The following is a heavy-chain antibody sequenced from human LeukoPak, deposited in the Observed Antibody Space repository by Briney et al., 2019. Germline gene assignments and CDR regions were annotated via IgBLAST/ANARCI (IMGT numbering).Heavy chain of an antibody. CDR1: GFTFSTYW. CDR2: ISRDGTTT. V-gene: IGHV3-74*01. Sequence: GGSLRLSCEASGFTFSTYWMHWVRQTPGKGLVWVSRISRDGTTTTYADSVKGRFTISRDNAKNTLFLEMNSLRAEDAAVYFCARDGVGASHDYWGQGTLVTVSS. J-gene: IGHJ4*02. CDR3: ARDGVGASHDY. D-gene: IGHD1-26*01.